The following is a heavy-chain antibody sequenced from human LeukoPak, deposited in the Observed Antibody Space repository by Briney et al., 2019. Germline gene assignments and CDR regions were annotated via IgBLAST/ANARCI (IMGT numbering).Heavy chain of an antibody. V-gene: IGHV5-51*01. CDR2: IYPGDSDT. CDR3: ATTGSLAYSSGWYANY. D-gene: IGHD6-19*01. Sequence: GESLKISCKGTGYSFTSYWIGWVRQMPGKGLEWMGIIYPGDSDTRYSPSFQGQVTISADKSISTAYLQWSSLKASDTAMYYCATTGSLAYSSGWYANYWGQGTLVTVSS. J-gene: IGHJ4*02. CDR1: GYSFTSYW.